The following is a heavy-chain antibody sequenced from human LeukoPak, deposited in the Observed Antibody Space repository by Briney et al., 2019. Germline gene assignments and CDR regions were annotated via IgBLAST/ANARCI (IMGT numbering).Heavy chain of an antibody. CDR3: ARETGSSWYEGGAFDI. CDR1: GGSISSSSYY. D-gene: IGHD6-13*01. Sequence: SETLSLTCTVSGGSISSSSYYWGWIRQPPGKGLEWIGSIYYSGSTYYNLSLKSRVTISVDTSKNQFSLKLSSVTAADTAVYYCARETGSSWYEGGAFDIWGQGTMVTVSS. V-gene: IGHV4-39*07. J-gene: IGHJ3*02. CDR2: IYYSGST.